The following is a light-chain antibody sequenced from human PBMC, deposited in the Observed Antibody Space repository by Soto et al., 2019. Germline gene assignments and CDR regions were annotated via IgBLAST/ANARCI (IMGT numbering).Light chain of an antibody. CDR3: QQGYSISWT. J-gene: IGKJ1*01. Sequence: DIQMTQSPSSLSASVGDRVTITCRASQSISSYLNWYQQRPGKAPKVLIYGASTLKSGVPSRFTGSGSGTEFTLTISTLQPEDLPTYYCQQGYSISWTFGQGTRWIS. CDR1: QSISSY. V-gene: IGKV1-39*01. CDR2: GAS.